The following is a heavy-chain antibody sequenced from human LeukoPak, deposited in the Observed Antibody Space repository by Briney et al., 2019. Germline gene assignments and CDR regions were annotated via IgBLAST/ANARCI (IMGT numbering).Heavy chain of an antibody. J-gene: IGHJ4*02. CDR2: VYYSGTT. CDR1: GGSISSYY. CDR3: ARYLSSGLDY. D-gene: IGHD3-10*01. Sequence: SGTLSLTRTVSGGSISSYYWSWIRPTPGKGLEWIAYVYYSGTTSYNPSLKSRVTTSVDTSKNQFSLKLSSVTAADTAVYYCARYLSSGLDYWGQGTFVTVSS. V-gene: IGHV4-59*01.